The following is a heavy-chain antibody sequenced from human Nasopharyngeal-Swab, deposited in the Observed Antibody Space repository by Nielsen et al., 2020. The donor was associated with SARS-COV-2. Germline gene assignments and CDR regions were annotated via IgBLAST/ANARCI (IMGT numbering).Heavy chain of an antibody. J-gene: IGHJ2*01. V-gene: IGHV3-9*01. Sequence: SLKISCSASGFTFDDYAMYWVRQAPGKGLEWVSGISWNGNIRGHADSVEGRFTISRDNAKGSLYLQMNSLRVEDTALYYCARENNWEALRYFDLWGRGTLVPVSS. CDR3: ARENNWEALRYFDL. D-gene: IGHD1-20*01. CDR1: GFTFDDYA. CDR2: ISWNGNIR.